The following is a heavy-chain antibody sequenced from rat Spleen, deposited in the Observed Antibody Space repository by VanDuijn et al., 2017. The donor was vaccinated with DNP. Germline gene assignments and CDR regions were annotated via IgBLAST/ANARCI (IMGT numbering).Heavy chain of an antibody. D-gene: IGHD1-6*01. CDR1: GFIFSDYY. J-gene: IGHJ1*01. CDR3: ARRGYYGSYWYFDF. Sequence: EVQLVESGGGLVQPGNSLKLSCAASGFIFSDYYMAWVRQAPTKGLEWVAYISFDGGSAYYGDAVKGRFTISRDDAKSSLYLQMNSLKSEDTAIYYCARRGYYGSYWYFDFWGPGTMVTVSS. CDR2: ISFDGGSA. V-gene: IGHV5-20*01.